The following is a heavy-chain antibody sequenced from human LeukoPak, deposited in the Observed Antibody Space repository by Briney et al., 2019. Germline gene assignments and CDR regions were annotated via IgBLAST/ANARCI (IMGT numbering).Heavy chain of an antibody. D-gene: IGHD1-14*01. CDR1: GGSISSSSYY. Sequence: PSETLSLTCTVSGGSISSSSYYWGWIRQPPGKGLEWIGSIYYSGSTNYNPSLKSRVTISVDTSKNQFSLKLSSVTAADTAVYYCARNLYSFDYWGQGTLVTVSS. V-gene: IGHV4-39*07. CDR2: IYYSGST. J-gene: IGHJ4*02. CDR3: ARNLYSFDY.